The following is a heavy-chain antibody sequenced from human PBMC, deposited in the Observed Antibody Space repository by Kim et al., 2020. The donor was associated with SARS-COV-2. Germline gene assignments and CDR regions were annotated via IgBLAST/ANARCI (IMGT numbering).Heavy chain of an antibody. CDR3: ARGAHYDFWSGHRGY. Sequence: GGSLRLSCAASGFTFSSYAMHWVRQAPGKGLEWVAVISYDGSNKYYADSVKGRFTISRDNSKNTLYLQMNSLRAEDTAVYYCARGAHYDFWSGHRGYWG. CDR2: ISYDGSNK. J-gene: IGHJ4*01. CDR1: GFTFSSYA. D-gene: IGHD3-3*01. V-gene: IGHV3-30-3*01.